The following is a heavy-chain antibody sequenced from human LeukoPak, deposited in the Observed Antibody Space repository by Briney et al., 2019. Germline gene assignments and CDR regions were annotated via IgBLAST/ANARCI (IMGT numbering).Heavy chain of an antibody. Sequence: GGSLRPSCAASGFSLSSYAMQWVRQAPGKGPEWVSGISEDATNKYHADSVKGRFTISRDNSKNTLHLQMDSLRPEDTAVYYCARSMRGYAILTGYFDYWGQGTLATVSS. CDR3: ARSMRGYAILTGYFDY. CDR2: ISEDATNK. V-gene: IGHV3-30-3*01. D-gene: IGHD3-9*01. CDR1: GFSLSSYA. J-gene: IGHJ4*02.